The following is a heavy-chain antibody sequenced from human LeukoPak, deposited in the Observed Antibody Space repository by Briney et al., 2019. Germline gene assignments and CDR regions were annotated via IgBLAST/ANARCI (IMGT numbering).Heavy chain of an antibody. J-gene: IGHJ6*02. CDR1: GFPFSSYA. V-gene: IGHV3-64D*09. D-gene: IGHD2-15*01. Sequence: GGSLRLSCSASGFPFSSYAMHWVLQAPGKGLEYVSAISDSGGSTYYADSVKGRFTISRDNSKNTLYLQMRAEDTAVYFCVRGYSFGPYGMDVWGQGTTVTVSS. CDR3: VRGYSFGPYGMDV. CDR2: ISDSGGST.